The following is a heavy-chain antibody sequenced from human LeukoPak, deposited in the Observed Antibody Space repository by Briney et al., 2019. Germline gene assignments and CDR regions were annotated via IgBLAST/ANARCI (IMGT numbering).Heavy chain of an antibody. V-gene: IGHV4-38-2*02. Sequence: PSETLSLTCTVSGYSISSGYYWGWIRPPPGKGLEWIGTIYRSGSTYYDPSLKRRVTISVDTSRNQFSLQLSSVTAADTAVYYCARNAGDYTIPSDYWGQGTLVTVSS. CDR2: IYRSGST. D-gene: IGHD4-11*01. CDR1: GYSISSGYY. J-gene: IGHJ4*02. CDR3: ARNAGDYTIPSDY.